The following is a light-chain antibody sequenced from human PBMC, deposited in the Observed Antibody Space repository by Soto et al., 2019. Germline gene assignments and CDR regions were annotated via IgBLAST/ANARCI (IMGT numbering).Light chain of an antibody. CDR1: QSIRSY. J-gene: IGKJ1*01. Sequence: DIQLTQSPSSLSASVGDRVTITCRASQSIRSYLNWYQQKPGKAPKLLIYAASSLQTGVSSRFSGSGSGTDFTLTISRLEPEDFVVYYCQQYGSSPTLGQGTKVDIK. CDR2: AAS. V-gene: IGKV1-39*01. CDR3: QQYGSSPT.